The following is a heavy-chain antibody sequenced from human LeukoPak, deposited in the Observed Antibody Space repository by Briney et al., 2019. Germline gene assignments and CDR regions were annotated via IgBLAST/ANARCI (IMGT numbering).Heavy chain of an antibody. CDR1: GFTFSSYS. CDR2: ISSSSSYI. V-gene: IGHV3-21*03. Sequence: GGSLRLSRAASGFTFSSYSMNWDRQAPGKGLEWVSSISSSSSYIYYADSVKGRFTISRDNAKNSLYLQMNSLRAEDTAVYYCARVLARPHYGMDVWGQGTTVTVSS. CDR3: ARVLARPHYGMDV. D-gene: IGHD3-3*02. J-gene: IGHJ6*02.